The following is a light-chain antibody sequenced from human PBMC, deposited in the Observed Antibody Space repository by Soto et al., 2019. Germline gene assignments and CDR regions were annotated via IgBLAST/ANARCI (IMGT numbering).Light chain of an antibody. Sequence: IHMTQSPSTASAFVGDTITITCRARQSISTWLAWYQPKPGKAPRLLLFKASILANAGVPRRFSSGGSGTEFKFTISSLQPDDVGTYYCQEYNDYSPLTFGGGTKVQIK. CDR1: QSISTW. V-gene: IGKV1-5*03. CDR3: QEYNDYSPLT. CDR2: KAS. J-gene: IGKJ4*01.